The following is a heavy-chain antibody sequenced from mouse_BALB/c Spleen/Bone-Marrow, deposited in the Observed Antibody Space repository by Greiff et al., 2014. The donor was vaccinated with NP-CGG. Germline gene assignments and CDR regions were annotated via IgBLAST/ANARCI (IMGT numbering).Heavy chain of an antibody. J-gene: IGHJ4*01. Sequence: EVKLVESGGDLVKPGGSLKLSCAASGFTFSRYGMSWVRQTPDNRLEWVANISSGGSYTYYPDSVKGRFTISRDNAKNTLYLHMSSLKSEDTAMYYCARQYGNLGVMDYWGQGTSVTISS. CDR3: ARQYGNLGVMDY. V-gene: IGHV5-6*02. CDR1: GFTFSRYG. D-gene: IGHD2-1*01. CDR2: ISSGGSYT.